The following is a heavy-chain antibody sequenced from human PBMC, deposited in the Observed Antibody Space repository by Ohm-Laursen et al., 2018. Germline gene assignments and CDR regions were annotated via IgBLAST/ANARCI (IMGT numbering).Heavy chain of an antibody. Sequence: SLRLSCAASGFTFSSYEMNWVRQAPGKGLEWVSYISSSGSTIYYADSVKGRFTISRDNAKNSLYLQMNSLRAEDTAVYYCARDRVPYYENDYWGQGTLVTVSS. CDR2: ISSSGSTI. D-gene: IGHD3-22*01. CDR3: ARDRVPYYENDY. J-gene: IGHJ4*02. V-gene: IGHV3-48*03. CDR1: GFTFSSYE.